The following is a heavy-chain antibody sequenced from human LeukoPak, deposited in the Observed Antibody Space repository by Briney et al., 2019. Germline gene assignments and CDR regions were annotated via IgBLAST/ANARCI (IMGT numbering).Heavy chain of an antibody. Sequence: GGSLRLSCAASGFTFSSYDMHWVRQATGKGLEWVSAIGTAGDTYYPGSVKGRFTISRENAKNSSYLQMNSLRAEDTAVYYCAKAAGYNSGWYERLFDYWGQGTLVTVSS. D-gene: IGHD6-19*01. J-gene: IGHJ4*02. CDR3: AKAAGYNSGWYERLFDY. V-gene: IGHV3-13*01. CDR1: GFTFSSYD. CDR2: IGTAGDT.